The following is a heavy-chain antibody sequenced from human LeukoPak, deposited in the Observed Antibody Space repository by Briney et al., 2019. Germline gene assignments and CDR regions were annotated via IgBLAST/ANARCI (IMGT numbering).Heavy chain of an antibody. Sequence: SQTLSLTCAISGDSVSSNSAAWNWIRQSPSRGLEWLGRTYYRSKWYNDYAVSVKSRITINPDTSKNQFSLQLNSVTPEDTAVYXXXXGSSDGISEDAFDIWGQGTMVTVSS. CDR1: GDSVSSNSAA. V-gene: IGHV6-1*01. J-gene: IGHJ3*02. CDR3: XXGSSDGISEDAFDI. CDR2: TYYRSKWYN. D-gene: IGHD2-21*01.